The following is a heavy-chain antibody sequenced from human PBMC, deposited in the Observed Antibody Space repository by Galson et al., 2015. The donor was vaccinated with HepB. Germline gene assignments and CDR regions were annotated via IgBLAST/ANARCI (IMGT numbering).Heavy chain of an antibody. Sequence: SLRLSCAASGFRFSDSCMTWVRQSAERGLEWVANINEDGSAKHYLDSVKGRFTISRDNAKNSVFLQMDSLRADDAAIYYCTRGTNPNYWGQGSLVTVSS. CDR3: TRGTNPNY. V-gene: IGHV3-7*03. J-gene: IGHJ4*02. CDR2: INEDGSAK. CDR1: GFRFSDSC.